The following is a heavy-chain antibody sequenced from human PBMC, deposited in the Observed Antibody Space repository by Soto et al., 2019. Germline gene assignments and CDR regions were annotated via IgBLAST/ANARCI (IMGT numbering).Heavy chain of an antibody. CDR1: GFTFSSYA. Sequence: GGSLRLSCAASGFTFSSYAMSWVRQAPGKGLEWVSAISGSGGSTYYADSVKGRFTISRENSKNTLYLQMNSLRAEDPAVYYCAKDAPDYYDSSGYPVFAFDIWGQGTMVTVSS. D-gene: IGHD3-22*01. CDR3: AKDAPDYYDSSGYPVFAFDI. CDR2: ISGSGGST. J-gene: IGHJ3*02. V-gene: IGHV3-23*01.